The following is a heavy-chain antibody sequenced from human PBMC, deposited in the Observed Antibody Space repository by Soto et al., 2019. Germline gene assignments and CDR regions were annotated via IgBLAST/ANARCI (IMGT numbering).Heavy chain of an antibody. Sequence: QVQLVPSGAEVKKPGSSVNVSCKASGGTFSSYTISWLRQAPGQGLQWLGMIIPILGIANYAQKFQGRVKISAAKSTSTGDMELSSMISEDTAVYYCATLNGYDSFGWFDRWGQGTLVTVSS. CDR3: ATLNGYDSFGWFDR. CDR1: GGTFSSYT. J-gene: IGHJ5*02. CDR2: IIPILGIA. V-gene: IGHV1-69*02. D-gene: IGHD5-12*01.